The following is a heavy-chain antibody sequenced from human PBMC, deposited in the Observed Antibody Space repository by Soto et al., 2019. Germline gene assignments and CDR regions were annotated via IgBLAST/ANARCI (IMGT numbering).Heavy chain of an antibody. CDR1: GYTLTELS. J-gene: IGHJ6*02. CDR2: FDPEDGET. Sequence: ASVKVSCKVSGYTLTELSMHWVRQAPGKGLEWMGGFDPEDGETIYAQKFQGRVTMTEDTSTDTAYMELSSMRSEDTAVYYCATVGGGNYYYYCGMDVWGQGTTVTVSS. CDR3: ATVGGGNYYYYCGMDV. V-gene: IGHV1-24*01. D-gene: IGHD3-10*01.